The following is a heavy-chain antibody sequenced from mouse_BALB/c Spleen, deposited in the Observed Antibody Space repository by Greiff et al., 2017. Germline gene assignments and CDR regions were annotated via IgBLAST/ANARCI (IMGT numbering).Heavy chain of an antibody. CDR3: ARDRGGKDAMDY. Sequence: EVQLVESGGGLVKPGGSLKLSCAASGFAFSSYDMSWVRQTPEKRLEWVAYISSGGGSTYYPDTVKGRFTISRDNAKNNLYLQMSSLKSEDTAMYYCARDRGGKDAMDYWGQGTSVTVSS. D-gene: IGHD1-1*02. J-gene: IGHJ4*01. V-gene: IGHV5-12-1*01. CDR1: GFAFSSYD. CDR2: ISSGGGST.